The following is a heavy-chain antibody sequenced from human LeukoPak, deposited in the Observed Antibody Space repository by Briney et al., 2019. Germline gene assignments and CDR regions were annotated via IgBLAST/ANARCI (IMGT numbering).Heavy chain of an antibody. CDR2: INPGDGST. Sequence: ASVKVSCKASGYTFSLYYLHWVRQAPGQGPEWMGMINPGDGSTTYRQKFQGRVTMTRDTSISTAYMELSRLRSDDTAVYYCAREGGYYDILTGRYYYYYYMDVWGKGTTVTISS. V-gene: IGHV1-2*02. CDR3: AREGGYYDILTGRYYYYYYMDV. CDR1: GYTFSLYY. J-gene: IGHJ6*03. D-gene: IGHD3-9*01.